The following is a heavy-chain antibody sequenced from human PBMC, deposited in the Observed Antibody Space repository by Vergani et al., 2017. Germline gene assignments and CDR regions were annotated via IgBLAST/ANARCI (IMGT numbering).Heavy chain of an antibody. D-gene: IGHD6-19*01. CDR1: GGTFSSYA. J-gene: IGHJ3*02. Sequence: QVQLVQSGAEVKKPGSSVKVSCKASGGTFSSYAISWVRQAPGQGLEWMGRIIPILGIANYAQKFQGRVTITADKSTSTAYMELSSLRSDDTAVYYCAREGSVAGTGAFDIWGQGTMVTVSS. V-gene: IGHV1-69*04. CDR3: AREGSVAGTGAFDI. CDR2: IIPILGIA.